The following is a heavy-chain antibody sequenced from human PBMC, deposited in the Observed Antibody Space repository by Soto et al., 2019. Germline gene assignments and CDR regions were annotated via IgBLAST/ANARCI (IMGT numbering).Heavy chain of an antibody. CDR2: IYHSGST. J-gene: IGHJ6*02. Sequence: SSETLSLTCAVSGGSISSSNWWSWVRQPPGEGLEWIGEIYHSGSTNYNPSLKSRVTISVDKSKNQLSLKLSSVTAAATAVYYCARWDSSGYPIYCGMDVWGQGTTVTVSS. V-gene: IGHV4-4*02. CDR1: GGSISSSNW. D-gene: IGHD3-22*01. CDR3: ARWDSSGYPIYCGMDV.